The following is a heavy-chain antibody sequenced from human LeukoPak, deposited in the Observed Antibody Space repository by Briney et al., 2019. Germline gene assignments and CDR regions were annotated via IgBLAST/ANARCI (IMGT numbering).Heavy chain of an antibody. CDR3: ARDQSVRLLQTSSTYFKHVFAI. CDR2: INPNGGGT. CDR1: GYTFTGYH. J-gene: IGHJ3*02. Sequence: ASVKVSCKASGYTFTGYHIHWVRQAPGQGLEWMGWINPNGGGTNYAQKVQGRVTMTTDTSTSAAYMELRSLRLDDTAVYYCARDQSVRLLQTSSTYFKHVFAIWGQGSMVTVSS. V-gene: IGHV1-2*02. D-gene: IGHD6-13*01.